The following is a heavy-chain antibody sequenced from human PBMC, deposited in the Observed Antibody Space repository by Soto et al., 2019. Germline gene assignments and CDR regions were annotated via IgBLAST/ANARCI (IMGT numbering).Heavy chain of an antibody. CDR3: AKVNPNLNYVGWFDP. D-gene: IGHD1-7*01. V-gene: IGHV3-30-3*01. J-gene: IGHJ5*02. CDR2: ISYDTTSE. Sequence: HPGGSLRLSCVASEFSFSTYAMHWVRQAPGKGLEWVAAISYDTTSEYYADSVKGRFTISRDNSKNTLYLQMNSLKAEDTAVYYCAKVNPNLNYVGWFDPWGQGTLVTVSS. CDR1: EFSFSTYA.